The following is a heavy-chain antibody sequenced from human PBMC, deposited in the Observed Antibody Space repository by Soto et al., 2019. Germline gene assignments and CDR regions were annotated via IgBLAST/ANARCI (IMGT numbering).Heavy chain of an antibody. CDR2: IFYTGTT. J-gene: IGHJ6*02. CDR3: GRDVLSQFRRLYSLGLDV. D-gene: IGHD2-21*01. CDR1: NDSITSSRHY. Sequence: SETLSLTCTVSNDSITSSRHYWAWIRQAPGKGLEWIGTIFYTGTTYYNPSLASRVTLSVDTSKNQISLILNSVAVADTAIYFCGRDVLSQFRRLYSLGLDVWGPGNTVT. V-gene: IGHV4-39*02.